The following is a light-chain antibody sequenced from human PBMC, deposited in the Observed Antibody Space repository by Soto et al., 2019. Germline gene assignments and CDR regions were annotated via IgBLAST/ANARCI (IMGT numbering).Light chain of an antibody. CDR3: QKYGSDPWA. J-gene: IGKJ1*01. CDR2: DAS. CDR1: QSIAIW. Sequence: DIRLTQSPSTLSAAVGDRVTITCRASQSIAIWLAWYHQKPGKAPKALIYDASRLESGVPSRFSGSGSGTEFTLTISSLQPDDFATYYCQKYGSDPWAFGQGTRVE. V-gene: IGKV1-5*01.